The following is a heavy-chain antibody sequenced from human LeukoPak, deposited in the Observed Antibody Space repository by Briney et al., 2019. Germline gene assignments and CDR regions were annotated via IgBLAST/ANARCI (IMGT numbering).Heavy chain of an antibody. CDR2: IYSGTTT. D-gene: IGHD2-8*02. J-gene: IGHJ6*02. V-gene: IGHV3-53*01. Sequence: SGGSLRLSCAPSGFSVGDKYMAWVRQAPGKGLEWVSVIYSGTTTYYADSVKGRFTISRDTPANTLYLQVNALRPDDTAVYYCARDMGLGYSTGCHNIIQGLDVWGQGTTVTVSS. CDR1: GFSVGDKY. CDR3: ARDMGLGYSTGCHNIIQGLDV.